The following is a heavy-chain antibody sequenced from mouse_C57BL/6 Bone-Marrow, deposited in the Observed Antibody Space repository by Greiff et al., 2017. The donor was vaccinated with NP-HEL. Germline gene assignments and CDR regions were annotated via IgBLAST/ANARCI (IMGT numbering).Heavy chain of an antibody. CDR2: IHPNSGST. CDR3: ANLWLLRGDYAMDY. D-gene: IGHD2-3*01. V-gene: IGHV1-64*01. Sequence: QVQLKQPGAELVKPGASVKLSCKASGYTFTSYWMHWVKQRPGQGLEWIGMIHPNSGSTNYNEKFKSKATLTVDKSSSTAYMQLSSLTSEDSAVYYCANLWLLRGDYAMDYWGQGTSVTVSS. CDR1: GYTFTSYW. J-gene: IGHJ4*01.